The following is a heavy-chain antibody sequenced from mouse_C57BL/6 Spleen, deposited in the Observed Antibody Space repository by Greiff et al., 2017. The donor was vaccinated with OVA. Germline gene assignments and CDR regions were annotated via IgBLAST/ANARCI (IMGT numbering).Heavy chain of an antibody. CDR1: GFSLSTSGMG. V-gene: IGHV8-12*01. D-gene: IGHD2-3*01. CDR2: IYWDDDK. J-gene: IGHJ4*01. CDR3: ARSPLYDGYLSYAMDY. Sequence: QVTLKVSGPGILQSSQTLSLTCSFSGFSLSTSGMGVSWIRQPSGKGLEWLVHIYWDDDKRYNPSLKSRLTISKDTSRNQVFLKISSVDTADTATYYCARSPLYDGYLSYAMDYWGQGTSVTVSS.